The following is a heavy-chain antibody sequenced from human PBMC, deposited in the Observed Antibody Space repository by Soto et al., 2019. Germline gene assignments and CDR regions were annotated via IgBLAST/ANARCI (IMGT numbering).Heavy chain of an antibody. J-gene: IGHJ3*02. CDR2: VDPSDSYT. Sequence: ESLKIYCQGFGCRLTGYWISWVRQVPGKGLEWMGRVDPSDSYTNYSPSFQGHVTISADKSISTAYLQWSSLKASDTAMYYCARTGERYTGGNPDDIWGQGTMVTVPS. D-gene: IGHD2-15*01. CDR1: GCRLTGYW. CDR3: ARTGERYTGGNPDDI. V-gene: IGHV5-10-1*01.